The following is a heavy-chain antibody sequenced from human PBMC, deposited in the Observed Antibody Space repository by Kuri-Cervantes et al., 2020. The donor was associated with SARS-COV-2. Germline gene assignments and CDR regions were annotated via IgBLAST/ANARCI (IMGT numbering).Heavy chain of an antibody. Sequence: GSLRLSCTVSGYSISSGYYWGWIRQPPGKGLEWIGRIYHSGSTYYNPSRKSRVTISVDTSKNQFSLKLSSVTAADTAVYYCARDGSVARYPRTAFDIWGQGTMVTVSS. J-gene: IGHJ3*02. V-gene: IGHV4-38-2*02. CDR3: ARDGSVARYPRTAFDI. D-gene: IGHD6-19*01. CDR2: IYHSGST. CDR1: GYSISSGYY.